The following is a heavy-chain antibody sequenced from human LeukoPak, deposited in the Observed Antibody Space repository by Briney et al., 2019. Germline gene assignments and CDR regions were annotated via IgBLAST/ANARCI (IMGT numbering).Heavy chain of an antibody. CDR1: GFTFSNYW. J-gene: IGHJ4*02. V-gene: IGHV3-7*01. CDR2: IKQDGRER. D-gene: IGHD1-14*01. CDR3: ARDVTGRSEY. Sequence: GGSLRLSCAASGFTFSNYWMSWVRQTPGKGLEWVANIKQDGRERYYVDSVKGRFTISRDNAKNSLYLHMSSLRAEDTAVYFCARDVTGRSEYWGQGTLVTVSS.